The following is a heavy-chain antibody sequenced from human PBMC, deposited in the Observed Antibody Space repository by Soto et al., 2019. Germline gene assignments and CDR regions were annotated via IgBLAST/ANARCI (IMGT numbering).Heavy chain of an antibody. CDR3: ARVAGSYYYYSSGYYYLSYYYGMDV. J-gene: IGHJ6*02. V-gene: IGHV1-8*01. CDR1: GYTFTSYD. CDR2: MNPNSGNT. Sequence: QVQLVQSGAEVKKPGASVKVSCKASGYTFTSYDINWVRQATGQGLEWMGWMNPNSGNTGYAQKFQGRVTMTRNTSISTAYMELSSLRSEDTAVYYCARVAGSYYYYSSGYYYLSYYYGMDVWGQWTTVTVSS. D-gene: IGHD3-22*01.